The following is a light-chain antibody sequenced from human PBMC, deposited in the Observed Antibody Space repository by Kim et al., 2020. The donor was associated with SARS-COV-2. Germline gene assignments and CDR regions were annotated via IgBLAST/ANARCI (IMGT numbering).Light chain of an antibody. CDR2: DAS. CDR3: QQDDHPPFT. Sequence: DIQMTQSPSSLSASVGDRVTITCQASQDISNYLNWYQQKPGKAPKLLIYDASNLETGVPSRFSGSGSGSDFTFTISILQPEDIATYYCQQDDHPPFTFGPGTKVDIK. V-gene: IGKV1-33*01. J-gene: IGKJ3*01. CDR1: QDISNY.